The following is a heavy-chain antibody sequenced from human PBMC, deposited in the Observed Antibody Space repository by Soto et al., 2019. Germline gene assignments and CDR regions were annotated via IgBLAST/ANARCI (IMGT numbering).Heavy chain of an antibody. Sequence: SVKVSCKASGGTFSSYAISWVRQAPGQVLEWMGVIIPIFGTANYAQKFQGRVTITADESTSTAYMELSSLRSEDTAVYYCARDHYEPSFTGAFDIGGQGTMVTVSS. J-gene: IGHJ3*02. CDR2: IIPIFGTA. CDR3: ARDHYEPSFTGAFDI. D-gene: IGHD4-17*01. V-gene: IGHV1-69*13. CDR1: GGTFSSYA.